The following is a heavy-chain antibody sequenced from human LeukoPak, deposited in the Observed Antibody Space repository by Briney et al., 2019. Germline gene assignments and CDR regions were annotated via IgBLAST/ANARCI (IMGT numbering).Heavy chain of an antibody. Sequence: TGGSLRLSCAASGFTFCSYGMSWVRQAPGKGLEWVSYISSSSSTIYYADSGKGRFTISRYNAKNSLYLQMHSLRAEDMAVYYCARSPQPYYYDSSGYYYRDYYYYMDVWGKGTTVTVSS. J-gene: IGHJ6*03. V-gene: IGHV3-48*01. D-gene: IGHD3-22*01. CDR2: ISSSSSTI. CDR3: ARSPQPYYYDSSGYYYRDYYYYMDV. CDR1: GFTFCSYG.